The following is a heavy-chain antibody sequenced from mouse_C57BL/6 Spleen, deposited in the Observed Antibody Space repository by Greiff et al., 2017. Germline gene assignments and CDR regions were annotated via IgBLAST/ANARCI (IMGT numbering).Heavy chain of an antibody. CDR1: GYTFTSYW. J-gene: IGHJ3*01. V-gene: IGHV1-55*01. CDR3: ARESDRTLSWFAY. CDR2: IYPGSGST. D-gene: IGHD2-14*01. Sequence: QVQLQQPGAELVKPGASVKMSCKASGYTFTSYWLTWVKQRPGQGLEWIGDIYPGSGSTNYNEKFKSKATLTVDTSSSTAYMQRSSRTSEDSAVYYCARESDRTLSWFAYWGQGTLVTVAA.